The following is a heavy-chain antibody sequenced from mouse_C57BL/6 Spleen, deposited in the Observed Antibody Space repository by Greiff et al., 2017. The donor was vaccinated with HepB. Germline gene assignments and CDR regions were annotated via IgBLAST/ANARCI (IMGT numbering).Heavy chain of an antibody. CDR3: AREDGYGGSYDY. J-gene: IGHJ4*01. Sequence: EVKVVESEGGLVQPGSSMKLSCTASGFTFSDYYMAWVRQVPEKGLEWVANINYDGSSTYYLDSLKSRFIISRDNAKNILYLQMSSLKSEDTATYYCAREDGYGGSYDYWGQGTSVTVSS. V-gene: IGHV5-16*01. CDR2: INYDGSST. D-gene: IGHD2-2*01. CDR1: GFTFSDYY.